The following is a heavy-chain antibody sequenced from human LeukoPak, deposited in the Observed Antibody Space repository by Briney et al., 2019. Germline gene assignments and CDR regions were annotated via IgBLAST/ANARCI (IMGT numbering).Heavy chain of an antibody. Sequence: GSLRLSCAASGFTFSSYAMHWVRQAPGKGLEWVAVISYDGSNKYYADSVKGRFTISRDNSKNTLYLQMNSLRAEDTAVYYCARDEAAYSGSPLDYWGQGTLVTVSS. D-gene: IGHD1-26*01. CDR3: ARDEAAYSGSPLDY. V-gene: IGHV3-30-3*01. CDR1: GFTFSSYA. CDR2: ISYDGSNK. J-gene: IGHJ4*02.